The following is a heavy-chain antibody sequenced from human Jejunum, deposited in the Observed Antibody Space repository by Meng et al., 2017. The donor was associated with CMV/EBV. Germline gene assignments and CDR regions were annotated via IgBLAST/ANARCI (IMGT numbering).Heavy chain of an antibody. J-gene: IGHJ3*01. V-gene: IGHV3-9*03. D-gene: IGHD7-27*01. CDR2: INWKSDDI. CDR3: VKMTTRGLTGEGAFDF. CDR1: TFDDYA. Sequence: TFDDYAMHWVRQAPGKGLEWVSGINWKSDDIGYADSVKGRFIISRDNAKKSLYLQMNSLRPEDMALYYCVKMTTRGLTGEGAFDFWGHGTMVTVSS.